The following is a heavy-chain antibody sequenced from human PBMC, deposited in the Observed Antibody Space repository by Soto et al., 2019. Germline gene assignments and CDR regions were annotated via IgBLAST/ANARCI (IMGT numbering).Heavy chain of an antibody. J-gene: IGHJ4*02. Sequence: PSETLSLTCTVSGGSISSYYWSWIRQPPGKGLEWIGYIYYSGSTNYNPSLKRRVTISVDTSKNQFSLKLSSVTAAATAVYYCERFYYSDRSGYSSFAPHWGQGTLVTVSS. V-gene: IGHV4-59*01. CDR1: GGSISSYY. D-gene: IGHD3-22*01. CDR3: ERFYYSDRSGYSSFAPH. CDR2: IYYSGST.